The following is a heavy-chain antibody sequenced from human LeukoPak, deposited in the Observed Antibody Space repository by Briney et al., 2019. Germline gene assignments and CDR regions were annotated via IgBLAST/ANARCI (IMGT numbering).Heavy chain of an antibody. D-gene: IGHD2-2*02. CDR1: GFTFSSYS. V-gene: IGHV3-21*01. J-gene: IGHJ2*01. CDR2: ISSSSSYI. CDR3: AREGVVVVPAAIPGSRSRDWYFDL. Sequence: PGGSLRLSCAASGFTFSSYSMNWVRRAPGKGLEWVSSISSSSSYIYYADSVKGRFTISRDNAKNSLYLQMNSLRAEDTAVYYCAREGVVVVPAAIPGSRSRDWYFDLWGRGTLVTVSS.